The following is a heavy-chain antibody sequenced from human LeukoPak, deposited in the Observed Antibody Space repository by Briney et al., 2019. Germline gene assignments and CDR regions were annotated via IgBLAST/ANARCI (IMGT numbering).Heavy chain of an antibody. CDR2: ISNAGSNK. Sequence: PGGSLRLSCAASGFTFSSYAMSWVRQAPGKGLEWVAVISNAGSNKYYADSVKGRFTTSRDNSKNTLYLQMNSLRAEDTARYYCAREVLQDRGTYFDYWGQGTLVTVSS. CDR1: GFTFSSYA. V-gene: IGHV3-30-3*01. CDR3: AREVLQDRGTYFDY. J-gene: IGHJ4*02. D-gene: IGHD3-10*01.